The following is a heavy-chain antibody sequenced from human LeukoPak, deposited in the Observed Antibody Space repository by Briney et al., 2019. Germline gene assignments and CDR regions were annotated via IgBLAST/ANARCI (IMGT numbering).Heavy chain of an antibody. CDR3: ARGRRGGRAMELHWFDP. J-gene: IGHJ5*02. D-gene: IGHD1-7*01. Sequence: SETLSLTCAVYGGSFSGYYWSWIRQPPGKGLEWIGEINHSGSTNYKPSLKSRVTISVGTSKNQFTLKLSSVTAADTAVYYCARGRRGGRAMELHWFDPWGQGTLVTVSS. V-gene: IGHV4-34*01. CDR2: INHSGST. CDR1: GGSFSGYY.